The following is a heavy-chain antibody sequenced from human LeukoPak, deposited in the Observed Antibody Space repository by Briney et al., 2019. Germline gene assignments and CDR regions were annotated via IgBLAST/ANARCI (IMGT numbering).Heavy chain of an antibody. CDR3: AKERQWLVSHWFDP. J-gene: IGHJ5*02. D-gene: IGHD6-19*01. V-gene: IGHV3-30*18. Sequence: GGSLRLSCAASGFTFSSYGMHWVRQAPGKGLEWVAVISYDGSNKYYADSVKGRFTISRDNSKNTLYLQMNSLRAEDTAVYYCAKERQWLVSHWFDPWGQGTLVTVSS. CDR2: ISYDGSNK. CDR1: GFTFSSYG.